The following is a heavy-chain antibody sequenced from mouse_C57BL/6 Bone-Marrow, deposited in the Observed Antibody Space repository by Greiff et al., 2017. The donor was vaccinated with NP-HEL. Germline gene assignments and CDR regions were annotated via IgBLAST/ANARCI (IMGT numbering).Heavy chain of an antibody. CDR1: GYTFTSYG. J-gene: IGHJ2*01. D-gene: IGHD1-1*01. Sequence: QVQLQQSGAELARPGASVKLSCKASGYTFTSYGISWVKQRTGQGLEWIGEIYPRSGNTYYNEKFKGKATLTADKSSSTAYMELRSLTSEDSAVYFCAREGDYYGSPYYFDNWGRGTTLTVSS. CDR2: IYPRSGNT. V-gene: IGHV1-81*01. CDR3: AREGDYYGSPYYFDN.